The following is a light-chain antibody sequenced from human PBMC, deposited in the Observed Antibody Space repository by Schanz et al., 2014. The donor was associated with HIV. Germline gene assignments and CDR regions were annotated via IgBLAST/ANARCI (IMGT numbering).Light chain of an antibody. CDR1: QSVSSSY. CDR3: QYYGSPPWT. J-gene: IGKJ1*01. V-gene: IGKV3-20*01. Sequence: EIVLTQSPGTLSLSPGERATLSCRASQSVSSSYLAWYQQKPGQAPRLLISGASSRATGIPDRFSGSGSGTDFTLTISRLEPEDYAVYYCQYYGSPPWTFGQGTKVEVK. CDR2: GAS.